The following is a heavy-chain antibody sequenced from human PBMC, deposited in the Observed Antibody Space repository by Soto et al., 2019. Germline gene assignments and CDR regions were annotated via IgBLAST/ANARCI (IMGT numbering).Heavy chain of an antibody. CDR1: GFTFSSYA. V-gene: IGHV3-30-3*01. CDR3: ARDGGVSKNYFDY. J-gene: IGHJ4*02. D-gene: IGHD3-16*01. Sequence: QVQLVESGGGVVQPGRSLRLSCAASGFTFSSYAMHWVRQAPGKGLEWVAAISYDGSNKYYADSVKGRFTISRDNSKNTLDLQMNRLRAEDNAVYYCARDGGVSKNYFDYWGQGTLVTVSS. CDR2: ISYDGSNK.